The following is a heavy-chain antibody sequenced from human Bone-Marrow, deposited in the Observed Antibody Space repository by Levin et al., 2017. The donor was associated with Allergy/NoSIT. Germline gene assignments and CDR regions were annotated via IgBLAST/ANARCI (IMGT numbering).Heavy chain of an antibody. CDR2: FDPEDSET. CDR1: GYSLTDLS. V-gene: IGHV1-24*01. D-gene: IGHD6-19*01. Sequence: VASVKVSCKVSGYSLTDLSIHWVRQAAGKGLEWMGGFDPEDSETIYAQKFQGRVTMTEDTSTDTAYMELSSLRFEDTAVYYCATKSYSNGWIFDYWGQGTLVTVSS. J-gene: IGHJ4*02. CDR3: ATKSYSNGWIFDY.